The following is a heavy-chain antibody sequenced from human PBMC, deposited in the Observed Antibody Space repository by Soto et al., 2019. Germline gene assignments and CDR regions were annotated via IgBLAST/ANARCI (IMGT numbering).Heavy chain of an antibody. D-gene: IGHD6-13*01. CDR1: GGTFSSYT. CDR2: IIPILGIA. V-gene: IGHV1-69*02. J-gene: IGHJ3*02. Sequence: SVKVSCKASGGTFSSYTISWVRQAPGQGLEWMGRIIPILGIANYAQKFQGRVTITADKSTSTAYMELSSLRSEDTAVYYCARSIAADTNAFDIWGQGTMVTVSS. CDR3: ARSIAADTNAFDI.